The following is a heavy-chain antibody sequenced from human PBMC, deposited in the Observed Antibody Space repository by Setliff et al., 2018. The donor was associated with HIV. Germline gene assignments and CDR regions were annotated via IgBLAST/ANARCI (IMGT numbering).Heavy chain of an antibody. V-gene: IGHV1-46*01. CDR3: AREYHIPAADTRVGNYFDY. D-gene: IGHD6-25*01. CDR2: INPSDGAT. J-gene: IGHJ4*02. Sequence: ASVKVSCKASGYTFTNSFMHWVRQAPGQGPEWMGIINPSDGATTYAQEFEDRVTMTRDTSTNTVYMELSSLRSEDTAVYFCAREYHIPAADTRVGNYFDYWGQGTLVTVSS. CDR1: GYTFTNSF.